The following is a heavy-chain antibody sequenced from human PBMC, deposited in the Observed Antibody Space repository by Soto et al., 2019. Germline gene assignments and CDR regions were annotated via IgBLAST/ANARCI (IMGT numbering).Heavy chain of an antibody. V-gene: IGHV3-30*18. CDR1: GFTFSSYG. J-gene: IGHJ5*02. CDR2: ISYDGSNK. Sequence: PGGSLRLSFAASGFTFSSYGMHWVRQAPGKGLEWVAVISYDGSNKYYADSVKGRFTISRDNSKNTLYLQMNSLRAEDTAVYYCAKALSPSSFDPWGQGTLVTVSS. CDR3: AKALSPSSFDP. D-gene: IGHD3-16*02.